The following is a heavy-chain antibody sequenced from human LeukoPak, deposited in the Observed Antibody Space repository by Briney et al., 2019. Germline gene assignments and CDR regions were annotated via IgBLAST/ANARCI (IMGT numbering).Heavy chain of an antibody. D-gene: IGHD6-19*01. Sequence: SETLSFTCTVSGGSISSYYWSWIRQPPGKGLEWIGYIYYSGSTNYNPSLKSRVTISVDTSKNQFSLKLSSVTAADTAVYYCARNHDSSGWYNWFDPWGQGTLVTVSS. CDR1: GGSISSYY. V-gene: IGHV4-59*01. CDR3: ARNHDSSGWYNWFDP. J-gene: IGHJ5*02. CDR2: IYYSGST.